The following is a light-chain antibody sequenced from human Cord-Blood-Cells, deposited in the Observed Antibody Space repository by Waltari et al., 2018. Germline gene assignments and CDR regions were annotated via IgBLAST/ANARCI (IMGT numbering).Light chain of an antibody. Sequence: QSALTQPASVSGSPGQSITISCTGTSSDVGGYNYVSWYQQHPGKAPKLMIYDVSNRPSGVSNHVSGSKSGNTTSLTISGLQAEDEADYYCSSYTSSSTRVFGGGTKLTVL. V-gene: IGLV2-14*01. CDR3: SSYTSSSTRV. J-gene: IGLJ2*01. CDR2: DVS. CDR1: SSDVGGYNY.